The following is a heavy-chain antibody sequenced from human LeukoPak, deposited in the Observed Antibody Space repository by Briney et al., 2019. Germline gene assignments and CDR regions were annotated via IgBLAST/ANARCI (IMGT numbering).Heavy chain of an antibody. J-gene: IGHJ4*02. V-gene: IGHV4-31*03. CDR1: GGSISSGGYY. Sequence: PSETLSLTCTVSGGSISSGGYYWSWIRQHPGKGLEWIGYIYYSGSTYYNPSLKSRVTISVDTSKNQFSLKLSSVTAADTAVYYCVRGDRWYYDSSGYLYFDYWGQGTLVTVSS. D-gene: IGHD3-22*01. CDR2: IYYSGST. CDR3: VRGDRWYYDSSGYLYFDY.